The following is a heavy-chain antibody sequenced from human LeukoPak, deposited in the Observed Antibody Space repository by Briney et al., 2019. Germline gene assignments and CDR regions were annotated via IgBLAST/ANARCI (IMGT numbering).Heavy chain of an antibody. D-gene: IGHD2-21*01. Sequence: ASVKVSCKASGYTFTGYYMHWVRQAPGQGPEWMGWINPNSGGTNYAQKFQGRVTMTRDTSISTAYMELSRLRSDDTAVYYCARDFWSDGGDFDIWGQGTMVTVSS. CDR3: ARDFWSDGGDFDI. J-gene: IGHJ3*02. V-gene: IGHV1-2*02. CDR2: INPNSGGT. CDR1: GYTFTGYY.